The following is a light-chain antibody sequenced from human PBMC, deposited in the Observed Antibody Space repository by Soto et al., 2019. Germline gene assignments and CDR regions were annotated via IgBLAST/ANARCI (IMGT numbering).Light chain of an antibody. Sequence: EIVLTQSPGTLSLSPGERDTLSCRASQSVTINHLAWYQQKPGQAPRLLIYGASSRATGIVDRFSGSGSGIGITLTISIMEPEDLAVYYFQQYGSSPWTFGQGTKVEIK. V-gene: IGKV3-20*01. CDR3: QQYGSSPWT. J-gene: IGKJ1*01. CDR1: QSVTINH. CDR2: GAS.